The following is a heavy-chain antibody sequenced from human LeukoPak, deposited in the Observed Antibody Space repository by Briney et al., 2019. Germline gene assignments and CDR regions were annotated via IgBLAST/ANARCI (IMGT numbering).Heavy chain of an antibody. J-gene: IGHJ4*02. CDR3: AREAYGDYVHD. V-gene: IGHV1-69*13. CDR2: IIPIFGTA. D-gene: IGHD4-17*01. CDR1: GGTFTSYA. Sequence: SVKVSCKASGGTFTSYAISWERQAPGQGLEWMGGIIPIFGTANYAQKFQGRVTITADESTSTAYMELSSLRSEDTAVYYCAREAYGDYVHDWGQGTLVTVSS.